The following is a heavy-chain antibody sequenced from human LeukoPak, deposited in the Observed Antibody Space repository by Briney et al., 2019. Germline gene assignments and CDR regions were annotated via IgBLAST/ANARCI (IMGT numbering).Heavy chain of an antibody. J-gene: IGHJ5*02. V-gene: IGHV1-8*03. Sequence: ASVKVSCKASGYTFTSYDINWVRQATGQGLEWMGWMNPNSGNTGYAQKFQGRVTITRNTSISTAYMELSSLRSEDTAVYYCARARPIFGVVPRWFDPWGQGTLVTVSS. CDR1: GYTFTSYD. CDR2: MNPNSGNT. CDR3: ARARPIFGVVPRWFDP. D-gene: IGHD3-3*01.